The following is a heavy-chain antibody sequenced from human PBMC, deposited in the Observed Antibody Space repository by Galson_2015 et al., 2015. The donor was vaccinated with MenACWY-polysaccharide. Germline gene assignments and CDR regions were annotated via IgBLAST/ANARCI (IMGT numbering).Heavy chain of an antibody. CDR3: AKDRYHGYYYGMDV. CDR1: GFTFDDYA. D-gene: IGHD3-9*01. V-gene: IGHV3-9*01. Sequence: SLRLSCAASGFTFDDYAMHWVRHAPGKGLEWVSGISWNSGSIGYADSVKGRFTISRDNAKNSLYLQMNSLRAEDTALYYCAKDRYHGYYYGMDVWGQGTTVTVSS. CDR2: ISWNSGSI. J-gene: IGHJ6*02.